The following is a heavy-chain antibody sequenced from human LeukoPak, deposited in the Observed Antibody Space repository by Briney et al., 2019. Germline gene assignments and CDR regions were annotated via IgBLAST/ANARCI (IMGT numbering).Heavy chain of an antibody. CDR1: GYTFTSYD. V-gene: IGHV1-8*01. D-gene: IGHD4-17*01. CDR3: ARVAVTTFSGYYYYYYMDV. CDR2: MNPNTGNT. J-gene: IGHJ6*03. Sequence: ASVKVSCKASGYTFTSYDIQWVRQATGQGLEWMGWMNPNTGNTGYAQNFQGRVTMTRDTSINTAYMELSSLRSEDTAVYYCARVAVTTFSGYYYYYYMDVWGKGTTVTVSS.